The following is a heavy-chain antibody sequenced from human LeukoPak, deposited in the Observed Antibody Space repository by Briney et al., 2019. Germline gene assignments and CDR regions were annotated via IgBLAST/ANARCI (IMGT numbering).Heavy chain of an antibody. J-gene: IGHJ4*02. Sequence: GGSLRLSCAASGFSFITYAMSWVRQAPGKGLEWVSVISGSSGSTYYADSVKGRFTISRDNSKNTLYLQMNSLRAEDTALYYCARGSIRAFDYWGQGTLVTVSS. CDR1: GFSFITYA. CDR3: ARGSIRAFDY. CDR2: ISGSSGST. V-gene: IGHV3-23*01.